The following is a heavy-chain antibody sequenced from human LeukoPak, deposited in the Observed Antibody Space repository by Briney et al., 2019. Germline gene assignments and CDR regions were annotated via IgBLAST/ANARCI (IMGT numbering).Heavy chain of an antibody. CDR2: IYYSGST. D-gene: IGHD6-19*01. V-gene: IGHV4-39*07. J-gene: IGHJ4*02. CDR1: GGSISSSSYY. Sequence: KPSETLSLTCTVSGGSISSSSYYWGWIRQPPGKGLEWIGSIYYSGSTYYNPSLKSRVTISVDTSKNQFSLKLSSVTAADTAVYYCARETSSGWYRGIDYWGQGTLVTVSS. CDR3: ARETSSGWYRGIDY.